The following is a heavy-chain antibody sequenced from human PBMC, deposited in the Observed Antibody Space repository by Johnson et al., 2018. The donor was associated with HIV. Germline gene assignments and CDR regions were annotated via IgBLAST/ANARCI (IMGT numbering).Heavy chain of an antibody. CDR3: ARVAALYDAFDI. CDR2: ISYDGSNK. V-gene: IGHV3-30-3*01. J-gene: IGHJ3*02. Sequence: QMQLVESGGGVVQPGRSLRLSCAASGFTFSSYAMHWVRQAPGKGLEWVAVISYDGSNKYYADSVKGRFTISRDNSKNTLYLQMNSLRAEDTAVYYCARVAALYDAFDIWGQGTMVTVSS. D-gene: IGHD2-15*01. CDR1: GFTFSSYA.